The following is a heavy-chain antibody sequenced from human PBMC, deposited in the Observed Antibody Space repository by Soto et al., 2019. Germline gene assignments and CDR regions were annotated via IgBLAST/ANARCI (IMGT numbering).Heavy chain of an antibody. CDR3: ASSGYSSGWYDNNFDY. CDR2: ISAYNGNT. D-gene: IGHD6-19*01. V-gene: IGHV1-18*01. CDR1: GYTFTSYG. Sequence: ASVKVSCKASGYTFTSYGISWVRKAPGQGLEWMGWISAYNGNTNYAQKLQGRVTMTTDTSTSTAYMELRSLRSDDTAVYYCASSGYSSGWYDNNFDYWGQGTLVTVSS. J-gene: IGHJ4*02.